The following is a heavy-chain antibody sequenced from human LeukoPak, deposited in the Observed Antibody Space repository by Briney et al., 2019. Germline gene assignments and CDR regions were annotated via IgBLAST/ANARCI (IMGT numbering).Heavy chain of an antibody. V-gene: IGHV3-23*01. Sequence: GGSLRLSCAASGFIFRTYAMNWVRQAPGQGLEWVSGVSASGGSTFNTDSVKGRFSISRDNSKNTLYLDMNSLSAEDTALYYCSKSLGNQGVIDYWGQGTLVTVSS. J-gene: IGHJ4*02. CDR2: VSASGGST. D-gene: IGHD3-10*01. CDR3: SKSLGNQGVIDY. CDR1: GFIFRTYA.